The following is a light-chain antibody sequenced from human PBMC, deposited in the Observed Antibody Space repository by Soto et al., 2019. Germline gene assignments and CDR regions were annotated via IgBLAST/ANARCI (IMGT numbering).Light chain of an antibody. CDR1: QSVSSSH. Sequence: ENVLTQSPGTLSLSPGERATLSCRASQSVSSSHLAWYQQKPGQAPRLLIYGASTRATGIPARFSGSGSGTEFTLTITSLQSEDFAVYYCQQYNKWPQTFGQGTKVDI. CDR3: QQYNKWPQT. V-gene: IGKV3-15*01. J-gene: IGKJ1*01. CDR2: GAS.